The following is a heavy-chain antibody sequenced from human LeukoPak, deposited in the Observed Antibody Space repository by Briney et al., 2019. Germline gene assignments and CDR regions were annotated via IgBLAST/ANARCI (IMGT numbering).Heavy chain of an antibody. Sequence: GGSLRLSCAASGFTFSSSSMSWVRQAPGKGLEWVSYISSSSSTIYYADSVKGRLTISRDNAKNSLYLQMNSLRAEDTAVYYCAAETTLTPGAFDIWGQGTMVTVSS. V-gene: IGHV3-48*01. CDR1: GFTFSSSS. CDR2: ISSSSSTI. D-gene: IGHD4-17*01. CDR3: AAETTLTPGAFDI. J-gene: IGHJ3*02.